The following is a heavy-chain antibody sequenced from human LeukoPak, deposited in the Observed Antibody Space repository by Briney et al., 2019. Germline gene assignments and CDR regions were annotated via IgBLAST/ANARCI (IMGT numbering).Heavy chain of an antibody. D-gene: IGHD1-1*01. V-gene: IGHV4-34*01. CDR3: ARVGYNWNDSGSPNAFDI. CDR2: INHSGSS. CDR1: GGSISSYY. Sequence: SETLSLTCTVSGGSISSYYWSWIRQPPGKGLEWVGEINHSGSSNYNPSLKSRVTISVDTSKNQFSLKLSSVTAADTAVYYCARVGYNWNDSGSPNAFDIWGQGTMVTVSS. J-gene: IGHJ3*02.